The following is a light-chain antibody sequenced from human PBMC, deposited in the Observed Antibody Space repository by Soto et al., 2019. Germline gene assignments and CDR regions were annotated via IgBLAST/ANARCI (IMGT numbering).Light chain of an antibody. V-gene: IGLV2-23*02. CDR3: CSYAGSSTLGHWV. CDR1: SSDVGSYNL. J-gene: IGLJ3*02. CDR2: EVS. Sequence: QSVLTQPASVSGSPGQSITISCTGTSSDVGSYNLVSWYQQHPGKAPKLMIYEVSKRPSGVSNRFSGSKSGNTASLTISGLQAEDEADYYCCSYAGSSTLGHWVFGGGTKLTVL.